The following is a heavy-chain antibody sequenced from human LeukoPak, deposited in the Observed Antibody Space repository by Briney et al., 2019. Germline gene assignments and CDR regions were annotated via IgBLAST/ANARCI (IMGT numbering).Heavy chain of an antibody. Sequence: SETLSLTCTVSGGSISSGDYYWSWIRQPPGKGLEWIGYIYYSGSTYYNPSLKSRVTISVDTSKNQFSLKLSPVTAADTVVYYCARADYGDYALHYYMDVWGKGTTVTVSS. D-gene: IGHD4-17*01. CDR3: ARADYGDYALHYYMDV. J-gene: IGHJ6*03. V-gene: IGHV4-30-4*08. CDR1: GGSISSGDYY. CDR2: IYYSGST.